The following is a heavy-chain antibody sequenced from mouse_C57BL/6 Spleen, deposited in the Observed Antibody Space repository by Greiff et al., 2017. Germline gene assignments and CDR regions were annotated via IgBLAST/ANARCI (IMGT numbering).Heavy chain of an antibody. CDR1: GYTFTSYW. CDR2: IDPSDSET. Sequence: VQLKQPGAELVRPGSSVKLSCKASGYTFTSYWLHWVKQRPIQGLEWIGNIDPSDSETHYNQKFKDKATLTVDKSSSTAYMQLSSLTSEDSAVYYCARSGYYGNYYAMDYWGQGTSVTVSS. CDR3: ARSGYYGNYYAMDY. J-gene: IGHJ4*01. V-gene: IGHV1-52*01. D-gene: IGHD2-1*01.